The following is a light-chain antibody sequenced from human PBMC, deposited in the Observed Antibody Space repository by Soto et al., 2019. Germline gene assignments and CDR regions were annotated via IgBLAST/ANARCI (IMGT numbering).Light chain of an antibody. CDR1: NSDVGGYNY. CDR3: CSYAGSYPYV. CDR2: DVS. J-gene: IGLJ1*01. V-gene: IGLV2-11*01. Sequence: ALTQPRSVSGSPGQSVTISCTGTNSDVGGYNYVSWYQQHPGKAPKLMIYDVSKRPSGVPDRFSGSKSGNTASLTISGLQVEDEADYSCCSYAGSYPYVFGTGTKLT.